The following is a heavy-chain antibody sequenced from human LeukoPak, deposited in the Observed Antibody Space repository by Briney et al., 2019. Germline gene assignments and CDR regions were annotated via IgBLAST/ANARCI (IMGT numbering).Heavy chain of an antibody. D-gene: IGHD3-3*01. Sequence: SHTLSLTCAISGDSVSSNSAAWNWIRQSPSRVLEWLGRTYYRSKWYNDYAVSVKSRITINPDTSKNQFSLQLNSVTPEDTAVYYCARDADYDFWSGYQYYFGYWGQGTMVTASS. CDR1: GDSVSSNSAA. CDR3: ARDADYDFWSGYQYYFGY. V-gene: IGHV6-1*01. J-gene: IGHJ4*02. CDR2: TYYRSKWYN.